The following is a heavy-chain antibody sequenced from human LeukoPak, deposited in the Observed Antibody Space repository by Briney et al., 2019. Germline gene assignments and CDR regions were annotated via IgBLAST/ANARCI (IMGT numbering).Heavy chain of an antibody. V-gene: IGHV5-51*01. CDR1: GYSFTSYW. D-gene: IGHD3-22*01. CDR3: ARQIGVGNSVYYYGIDY. Sequence: GESLKISCKGSGYSFTSYWIGWVRQMPGKGLEWMGIVYPGDSDTSYSPSFQGQVTISADKSISTAYLQWSSLKASDTAMYYCARQIGVGNSVYYYGIDYWGQGTLVTVSS. J-gene: IGHJ4*02. CDR2: VYPGDSDT.